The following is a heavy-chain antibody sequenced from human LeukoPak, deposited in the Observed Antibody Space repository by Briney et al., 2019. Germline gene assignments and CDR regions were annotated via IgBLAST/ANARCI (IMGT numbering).Heavy chain of an antibody. Sequence: PGGSLRLSCAASGFTFSSYGMHWVRQAPGKGLEWVSSISSSSSYIYYADSVKGRFTISRDNAKNSLYLQMNSLRAEDTAVYYCARFIAATGRDYWGQGTLVTVSS. D-gene: IGHD6-13*01. J-gene: IGHJ4*02. V-gene: IGHV3-21*01. CDR2: ISSSSSYI. CDR3: ARFIAATGRDY. CDR1: GFTFSSYG.